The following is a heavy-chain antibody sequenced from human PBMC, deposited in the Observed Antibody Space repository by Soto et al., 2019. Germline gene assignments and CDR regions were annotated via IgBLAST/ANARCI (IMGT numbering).Heavy chain of an antibody. V-gene: IGHV1-69*12. CDR2: IIPVFGTS. CDR3: ASGHELGGNSDAFDI. CDR1: GGTFRTEA. J-gene: IGHJ3*02. Sequence: QVQLVQSGAEVKKPGSSVKVSCKASGGTFRTEAINWVRQAPGRGLEWMGGIIPVFGTSDYEQKFKGRVKITADESNTTAYMELSSLRSDDTAVYYFASGHELGGNSDAFDIWGQGTMVTVSP. D-gene: IGHD2-21*01.